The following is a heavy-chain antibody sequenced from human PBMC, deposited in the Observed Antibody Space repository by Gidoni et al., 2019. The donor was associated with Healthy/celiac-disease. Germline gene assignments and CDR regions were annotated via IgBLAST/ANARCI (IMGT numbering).Heavy chain of an antibody. D-gene: IGHD2-2*01. V-gene: IGHV4-61*02. Sequence: VSGGSISSGSYYWSWIGQPAGKGLEWIWRIYTSGSTNYNPALKRRVTISVDTSKNKFSLKLSSVTAADTAVYYCARDAGSTSSAKVFWFDPWGQGTLVTVSS. J-gene: IGHJ5*02. CDR1: GGSISSGSYY. CDR2: IYTSGST. CDR3: ARDAGSTSSAKVFWFDP.